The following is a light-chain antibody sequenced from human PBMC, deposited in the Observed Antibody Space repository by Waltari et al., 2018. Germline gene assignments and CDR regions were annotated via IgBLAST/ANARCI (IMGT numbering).Light chain of an antibody. CDR3: SSYAGSNAVI. J-gene: IGLJ2*01. CDR2: EVS. CDR1: SRDVGGYNS. Sequence: QSALTQPPSASGSPGQSVTIPCTGTSRDVGGYNSVSWYQHHPGKAPKLMIYEVSKRPAGVPDRFSGSKSGNTASLTVSGLQAEDEADLYCSSYAGSNAVIFGGGTKLTVL. V-gene: IGLV2-8*01.